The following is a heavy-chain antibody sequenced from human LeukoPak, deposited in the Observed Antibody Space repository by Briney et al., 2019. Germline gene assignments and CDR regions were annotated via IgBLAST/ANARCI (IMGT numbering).Heavy chain of an antibody. CDR1: GGSISSGGYS. Sequence: PSQTLSLTCAVSGGSISSGGYSWSWIRQPPGKGLEWIGYIYHSGSTYYNPSLKSRVTISVDRSKNQFSLKLSSVTAADTAVYYCARAVAGYFVYWGQGTLVTVSS. CDR3: ARAVAGYFVY. V-gene: IGHV4-30-2*01. D-gene: IGHD4-23*01. CDR2: IYHSGST. J-gene: IGHJ4*02.